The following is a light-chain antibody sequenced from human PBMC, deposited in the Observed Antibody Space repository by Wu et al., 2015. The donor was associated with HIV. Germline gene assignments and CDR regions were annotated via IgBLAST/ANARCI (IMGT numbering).Light chain of an antibody. Sequence: AIRITQSPSSLSASTGDRVTITCRASQAISTFLAWYQQKPGKAPNLLIYTASTLQTGVPSRFSGTGSGTDFTLTISSLQSEDFATYYCQQYYTYPRTFGQGTKVEIK. CDR1: QAISTF. J-gene: IGKJ1*01. CDR3: QQYYTYPRT. CDR2: TAS. V-gene: IGKV1-8*01.